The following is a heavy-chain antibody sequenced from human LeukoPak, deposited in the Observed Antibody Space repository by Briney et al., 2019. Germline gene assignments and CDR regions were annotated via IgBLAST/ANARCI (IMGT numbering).Heavy chain of an antibody. CDR1: GFTFTSYA. CDR3: AKDPRVGSRVATPCH. V-gene: IGHV3-23*01. D-gene: IGHD5-24*01. CDR2: ISGSGGST. J-gene: IGHJ4*02. Sequence: GGSLRLSCAASGFTFTSYAMSWVRQAPGKGLERVSAISGSGGSTYYADSVKGRFTISRDNSKSTLFLQMNSLRAEDTAVYYCAKDPRVGSRVATPCHWGQGTLVTVSS.